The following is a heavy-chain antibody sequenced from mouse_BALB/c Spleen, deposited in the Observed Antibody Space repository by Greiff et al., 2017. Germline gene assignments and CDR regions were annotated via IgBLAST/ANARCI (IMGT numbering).Heavy chain of an antibody. CDR1: GYAFTSYN. CDR3: ARCYYGYDQAWFAY. D-gene: IGHD2-2*01. CDR2: IDPYNGGT. J-gene: IGHJ3*01. Sequence: VQLKQSGPELVKPGASVKVSCKASGYAFTSYNMYWVKQSHGKSLEWIGYIDPYNGGTSYNQKFKGKATLTVDKSSSTAYMHLNSLTSEDSAVYYCARCYYGYDQAWFAYWGQGTLVTVSA. V-gene: IGHV1S135*01.